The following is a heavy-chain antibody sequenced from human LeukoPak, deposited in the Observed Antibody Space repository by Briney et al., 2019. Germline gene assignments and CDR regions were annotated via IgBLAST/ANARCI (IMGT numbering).Heavy chain of an antibody. Sequence: GGSLRLSCAASGFTFSSYPMHWVRQAPGKSLEWVAVMSFDGNSEYYSDSVRGRFTVSRDNSKNTLYLQMNSLRAEDTAVYYCASLAALYSRDAFDIWGQGTMVTVSS. V-gene: IGHV3-30-3*01. CDR1: GFTFSSYP. J-gene: IGHJ3*02. CDR3: ASLAALYSRDAFDI. CDR2: MSFDGNSE. D-gene: IGHD5-18*01.